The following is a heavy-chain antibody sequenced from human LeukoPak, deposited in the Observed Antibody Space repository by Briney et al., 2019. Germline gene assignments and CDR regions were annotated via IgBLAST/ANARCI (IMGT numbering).Heavy chain of an antibody. CDR2: ISNDGGNK. D-gene: IGHD3-10*01. CDR3: AKGRGAFDI. J-gene: IGHJ3*02. CDR1: GFTFSSYG. Sequence: GRSLRLSCVASGFTFSSYGMHWVRQAPGKGLEWVAVISNDGGNKYYADSVKGRFTISRDNSKNTLYLQMNSLRAEDTAVYYCAKGRGAFDIWGQGTMVTVSS. V-gene: IGHV3-30*18.